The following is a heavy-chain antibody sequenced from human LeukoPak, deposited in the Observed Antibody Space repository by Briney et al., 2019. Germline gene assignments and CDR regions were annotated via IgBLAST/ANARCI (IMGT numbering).Heavy chain of an antibody. V-gene: IGHV4-59*12. CDR1: GVSISNYY. D-gene: IGHD3-10*01. J-gene: IGHJ4*02. CDR3: ARLRIRAVTDY. CDR2: IHYSGST. Sequence: PSETLSLACTVSGVSISNYYWSWVRQPPGKGLEWIGYIHYSGSTSYNPSLKSRVTISVDTSKNQFSLKLSSVTAADTAVYYCARLRIRAVTDYWGQGTLVTVSS.